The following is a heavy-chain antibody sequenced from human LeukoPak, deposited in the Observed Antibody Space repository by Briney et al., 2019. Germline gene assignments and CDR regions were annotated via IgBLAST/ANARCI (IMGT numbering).Heavy chain of an antibody. CDR2: INPNIIGT. CDR1: GYTFTGYY. J-gene: IGHJ4*02. V-gene: IGHV1-2*02. D-gene: IGHD5-18*01. CDR3: ARAPLQLWFFGHFDY. Sequence: ASVKVSCKASGYTFTGYYIHWVRQAPGQGLEWMGWINPNIIGTNYAQKFQGRVTMTTDTSTSTAYMELRSLRSDDTAVYYCARAPLQLWFFGHFDYWGQGTLVTVSS.